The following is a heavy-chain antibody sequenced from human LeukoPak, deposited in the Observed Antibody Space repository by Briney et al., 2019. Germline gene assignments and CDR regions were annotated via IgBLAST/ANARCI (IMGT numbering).Heavy chain of an antibody. CDR2: ISAYNGNT. V-gene: IGHV1-18*01. D-gene: IGHD6-13*01. CDR3: ARDQQQHLMFDP. CDR1: GYTFTSYG. J-gene: IGHJ5*02. Sequence: ASVKVSCKASGYTFTSYGISWVRQAPGQGLEWMGWISAYNGNTNYAQKLQGRVTMTTDTSTSTAYMELRSLRSDDTAVYHCARDQQQHLMFDPWGQGTLVTVSS.